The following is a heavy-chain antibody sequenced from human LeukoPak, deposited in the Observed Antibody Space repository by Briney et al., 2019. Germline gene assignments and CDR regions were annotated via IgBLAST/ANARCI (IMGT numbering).Heavy chain of an antibody. D-gene: IGHD3-3*01. Sequence: GGSLRLSCAASGFTFDDYGMSWVRQAPGKGLEWVSGINWNGGSTGYADSVKGRFTISRDNAKNSLYLQMNSLRAEDTAVYYCARGGNYDFWSGRFDPWGQGTLVTVSS. CDR2: INWNGGST. V-gene: IGHV3-20*04. J-gene: IGHJ5*02. CDR1: GFTFDDYG. CDR3: ARGGNYDFWSGRFDP.